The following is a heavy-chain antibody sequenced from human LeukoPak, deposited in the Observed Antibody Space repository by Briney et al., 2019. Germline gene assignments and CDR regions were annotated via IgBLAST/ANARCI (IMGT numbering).Heavy chain of an antibody. D-gene: IGHD6-19*01. CDR2: ISGSGGST. Sequence: PGGSLRLSCAASGFTFSSYAMSWVRQAPGKGLEWVSAISGSGGSTYYADSVKGRFTISRDNSKNTLYLQMNSLRAEDTAVYYCAKVEGRYSSGWYDYWGQGTLVTVSS. CDR3: AKVEGRYSSGWYDY. CDR1: GFTFSSYA. J-gene: IGHJ4*02. V-gene: IGHV3-23*01.